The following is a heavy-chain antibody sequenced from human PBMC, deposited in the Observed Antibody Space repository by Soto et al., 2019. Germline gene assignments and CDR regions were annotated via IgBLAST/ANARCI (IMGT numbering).Heavy chain of an antibody. CDR1: GFTFSSYG. Sequence: GGSLRLSCAASGFTFSSYGMHWVRQPPGKGPEWVAVIWYDGSNKYYADSVKGRFTISRDNSKNTLYLQMNSLRAEDTAVYYCARDLDSSDFIDHWGRGTLVTVSS. CDR2: IWYDGSNK. D-gene: IGHD3-22*01. V-gene: IGHV3-33*01. J-gene: IGHJ5*02. CDR3: ARDLDSSDFIDH.